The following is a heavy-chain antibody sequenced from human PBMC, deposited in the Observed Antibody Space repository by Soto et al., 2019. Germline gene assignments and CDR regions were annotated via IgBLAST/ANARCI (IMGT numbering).Heavy chain of an antibody. CDR1: GVTFSVDV. Sequence: GSMSVCWAASGVTFSVDVRHWVRPARGKGLEWVAVIWYDGSNKYYADSVKGRFTISRDNSKNTLYLQMNSLRAEDTAVYYCARTYCSGGSCPLDYWGQGTLVTVSS. CDR2: IWYDGSNK. D-gene: IGHD2-15*01. J-gene: IGHJ4*02. CDR3: ARTYCSGGSCPLDY. V-gene: IGHV3-33*01.